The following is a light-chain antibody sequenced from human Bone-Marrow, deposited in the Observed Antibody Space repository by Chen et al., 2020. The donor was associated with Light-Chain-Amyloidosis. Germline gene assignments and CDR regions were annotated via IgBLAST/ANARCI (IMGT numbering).Light chain of an antibody. J-gene: IGLJ1*01. V-gene: IGLV2-14*01. CDR3: SSYTITNTLV. Sequence: SLTPPASVSGTPWPANPISFTGTSSYVGGDNPVSWYQQHPDKAPKLMIYEVTNRPSWVPDRFSGSKSDNTASLTISGLQTEDEADYFCSSYTITNTLVFGSGTRVTVL. CDR2: EVT. CDR1: SSYVGGDNP.